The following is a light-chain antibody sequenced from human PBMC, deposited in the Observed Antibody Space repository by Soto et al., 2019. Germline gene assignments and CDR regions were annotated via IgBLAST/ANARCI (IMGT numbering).Light chain of an antibody. Sequence: QSVLTQPASVSGSPGQSITISCTGTSSDVGGYNHVSWYQQHPGKAPKLMIYDVSNRPSGVSYRFSGSKSGSTASLTISGLQAEDGADYYCSSYTSTSARVFGTGTKVTV. CDR2: DVS. CDR1: SSDVGGYNH. V-gene: IGLV2-14*01. CDR3: SSYTSTSARV. J-gene: IGLJ1*01.